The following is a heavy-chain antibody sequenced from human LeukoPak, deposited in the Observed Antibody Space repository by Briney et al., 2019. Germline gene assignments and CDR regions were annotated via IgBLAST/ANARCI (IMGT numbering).Heavy chain of an antibody. CDR2: ISGSGDTT. D-gene: IGHD1-26*01. J-gene: IGHJ4*02. V-gene: IGHV3-23*01. CDR1: GFIFDDYA. Sequence: PGTSLRLSCAASGFIFDDYAVHWVRQAPGKGLEWVSAISGSGDTTYYADSVKGRFTISRDNSKNTLYLQMNSLKTEDTAVYYCTTQSGYSGSYWVLDYWGQGTLVTVSS. CDR3: TTQSGYSGSYWVLDY.